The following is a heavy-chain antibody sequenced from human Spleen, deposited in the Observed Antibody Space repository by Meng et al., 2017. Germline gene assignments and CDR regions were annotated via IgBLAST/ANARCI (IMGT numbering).Heavy chain of an antibody. J-gene: IGHJ4*02. CDR2: INHSGST. Sequence: VQLRQWCAGFLKPAGPLALPCVFSGGSFRDYYWSLIRQPPGKGLEWIGEINHSGSTNYNPSLESRATISVDTSQNNLSLKLSSVTAADTAVYYCARVLWDVAGLYYFDYWGQGTLVTVSS. CDR3: ARVLWDVAGLYYFDY. V-gene: IGHV4-34*01. D-gene: IGHD6-19*01. CDR1: GGSFRDYY.